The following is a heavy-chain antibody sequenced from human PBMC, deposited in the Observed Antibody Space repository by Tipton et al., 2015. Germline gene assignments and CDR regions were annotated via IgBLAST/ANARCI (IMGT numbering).Heavy chain of an antibody. CDR1: GDSVSSNSAT. J-gene: IGHJ4*02. Sequence: GLVKPSQSLSLTCGISGDSVSSNSATWNWFRRSPSRGLEWLGRTYYRSKWYNDYAVSVKSRITINPDTSKNQFSLQLDSVTPEDTAVYYCARGDWIIWGQGTLVTVSS. D-gene: IGHD3/OR15-3a*01. CDR2: TYYRSKWYN. V-gene: IGHV6-1*01. CDR3: ARGDWII.